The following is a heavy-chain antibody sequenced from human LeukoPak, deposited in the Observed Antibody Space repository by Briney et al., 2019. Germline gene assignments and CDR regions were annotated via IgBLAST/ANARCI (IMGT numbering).Heavy chain of an antibody. V-gene: IGHV4-31*03. J-gene: IGHJ4*02. CDR3: ARDHSGYYVFDY. CDR1: GGSISSGGYY. CDR2: IYYSGST. D-gene: IGHD3-22*01. Sequence: PSQTLSLTCTVSGGSISSGGYYWSWIRQHPGKGLAWIGYIYYSGSTYYNPSLKSRLTISVDTSKNQFSLKLSSVTAADTAVYYCARDHSGYYVFDYWGPGTLVTASS.